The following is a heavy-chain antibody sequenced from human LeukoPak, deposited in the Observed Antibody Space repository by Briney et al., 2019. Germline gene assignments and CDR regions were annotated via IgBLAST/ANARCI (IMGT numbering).Heavy chain of an antibody. D-gene: IGHD2-15*01. CDR1: GGSISSSSYW. Sequence: PSETLSLTCTVSGGSISSSSYWATWVRQAPGKGLEWVANIDPDGSHQYYVDSVKGRFTISKDNAKNSLYLQMNSLRAEDTAVYYCARDGGRREDYWGQGALVTVSS. V-gene: IGHV3-7*01. J-gene: IGHJ4*02. CDR3: ARDGGRREDY. CDR2: IDPDGSHQ.